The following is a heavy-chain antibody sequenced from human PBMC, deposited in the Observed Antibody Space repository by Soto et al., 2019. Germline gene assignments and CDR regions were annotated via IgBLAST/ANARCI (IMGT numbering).Heavy chain of an antibody. D-gene: IGHD3-3*01. Sequence: GGSLRLSCAASGFTFSSYGMHWVRQAPGKGLEWVAVISYDGSNKYYADSVKGRFTISRDNSKNTLYLQMNSLRAEDTAVYYCAKDDHADIRDYDFWSGGVDYWGQGTLVTVSS. V-gene: IGHV3-30*18. CDR1: GFTFSSYG. CDR3: AKDDHADIRDYDFWSGGVDY. CDR2: ISYDGSNK. J-gene: IGHJ4*02.